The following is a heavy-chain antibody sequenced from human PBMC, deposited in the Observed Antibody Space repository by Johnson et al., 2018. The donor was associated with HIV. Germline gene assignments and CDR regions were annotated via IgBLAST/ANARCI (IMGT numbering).Heavy chain of an antibody. CDR1: GFIFSSYG. CDR3: ARDLAYNSRWTGAFDI. D-gene: IGHD6-13*01. V-gene: IGHV3-30*19. Sequence: QVQLVESGGGVVQPGRSLRLSCAASGFIFSSYGMHWVRQAPGKGLEWVAVIWYDGSDKDNADSVRGRFTISRDNSKNTLYLHMNNLRAEDTAVYYCARDLAYNSRWTGAFDIWGQGTMVTVSS. J-gene: IGHJ3*02. CDR2: IWYDGSDK.